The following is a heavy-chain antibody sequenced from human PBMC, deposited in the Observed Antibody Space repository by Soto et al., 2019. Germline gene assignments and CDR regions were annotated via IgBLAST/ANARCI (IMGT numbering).Heavy chain of an antibody. D-gene: IGHD3-10*01. V-gene: IGHV4-4*07. Sequence: PSETMDITCTVSGGSISSYYWSWIRQPAGKGLEWIGRIYTSGSTNYNPSLKSRVTMSVDTSKNQFSLKLSSVTAADTAVYYCARDLPRITMVRGDYGMDVWGQGITVTVSS. J-gene: IGHJ6*02. CDR3: ARDLPRITMVRGDYGMDV. CDR2: IYTSGST. CDR1: GGSISSYY.